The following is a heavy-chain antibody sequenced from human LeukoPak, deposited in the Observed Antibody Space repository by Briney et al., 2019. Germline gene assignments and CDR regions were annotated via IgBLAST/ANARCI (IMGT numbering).Heavy chain of an antibody. D-gene: IGHD3-16*02. CDR1: GYSFITYV. J-gene: IGHJ4*02. CDR3: AREGSVWGSYHYFEY. Sequence: ASVKVSCKASGYSFITYVINWVRQAPGQGREWMGWISAYNGNTNYAQKFQGRVTMTTDTSTSTVHMELRSLRSDDTAVYYCAREGSVWGSYHYFEYWGQGSLVTVSS. V-gene: IGHV1-18*01. CDR2: ISAYNGNT.